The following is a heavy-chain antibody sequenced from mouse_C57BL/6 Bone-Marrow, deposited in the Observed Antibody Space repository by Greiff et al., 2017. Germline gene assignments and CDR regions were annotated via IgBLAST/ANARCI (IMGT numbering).Heavy chain of an antibody. CDR2: IDPSDSYS. V-gene: IGHV1-69*01. CDR3: ARRETAWFAY. Sequence: QVQLQQPGAELVLPGASVKLSCKASGYTFTSYWMHWVKQRPGPGLEWIGEIDPSDSYSNHNQKFKGKSTLTVEKSSSTAYIQLSSLTSEDAAVYYCARRETAWFAYWGQGTLVTVSA. J-gene: IGHJ3*01. CDR1: GYTFTSYW.